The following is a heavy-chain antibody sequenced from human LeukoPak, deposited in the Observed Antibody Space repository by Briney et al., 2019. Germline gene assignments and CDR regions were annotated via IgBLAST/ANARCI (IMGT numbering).Heavy chain of an antibody. J-gene: IGHJ4*02. CDR3: AIHPGGYYFN. D-gene: IGHD3-10*01. V-gene: IGHV3-7*01. CDR2: IKQDGSEK. Sequence: GGSLRLSCAASGFTFSSHWMSWVRQAPGKGLEWVANIKQDGSEKYYVDSVKGRFTISRDNAKNSLYLQMNSLRAEDTAVYYCAIHPGGYYFNWGQGTLVTVSS. CDR1: GFTFSSHW.